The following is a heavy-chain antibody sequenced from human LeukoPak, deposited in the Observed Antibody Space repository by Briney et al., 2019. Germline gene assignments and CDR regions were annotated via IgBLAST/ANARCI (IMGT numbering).Heavy chain of an antibody. CDR2: INPNSGGT. CDR1: GYTFTGYY. V-gene: IGHV1-2*04. Sequence: ASVTVSCKASGYTFTGYYMHWVRQAPGQGREWMGWINPNSGGTNYAQKFQGWVTMTRDTSISTAYMELSRLRSDDTAVYYCARAPYGSGSYYYYFDYWGQGTLVTVSS. CDR3: ARAPYGSGSYYYYFDY. J-gene: IGHJ4*02. D-gene: IGHD3-10*01.